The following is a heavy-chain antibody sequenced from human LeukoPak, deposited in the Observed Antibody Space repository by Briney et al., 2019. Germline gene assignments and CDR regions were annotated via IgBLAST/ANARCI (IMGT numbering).Heavy chain of an antibody. CDR3: ARLYCSGGSCQLFDH. Sequence: PGGSLRLSCAASGSTVSSNYMSWVRQAPGKGLEWVSVIYSGGSTYYADSVKGRFTISRDNSKNTLYLQMNSLRAEDTAVYYCARLYCSGGSCQLFDHWGQGTLVTVSS. CDR1: GSTVSSNY. V-gene: IGHV3-53*01. CDR2: IYSGGST. D-gene: IGHD2-15*01. J-gene: IGHJ4*02.